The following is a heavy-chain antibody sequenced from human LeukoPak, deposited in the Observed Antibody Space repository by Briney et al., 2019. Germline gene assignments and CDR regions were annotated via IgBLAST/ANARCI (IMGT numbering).Heavy chain of an antibody. V-gene: IGHV3-23*05. CDR3: AHLVWEYVGGLDV. Sequence: PGGSLRLSCAASGFIFRNYVMNWVRQAPGKGLEWVSGIYTNGNTRYADSVRGRFTISRDNSKNTLYLQMHSLRVDDTAVYYCAHLVWEYVGGLDVWGQGTTVTVSS. D-gene: IGHD3/OR15-3a*01. J-gene: IGHJ6*02. CDR1: GFIFRNYV. CDR2: IYTNGNT.